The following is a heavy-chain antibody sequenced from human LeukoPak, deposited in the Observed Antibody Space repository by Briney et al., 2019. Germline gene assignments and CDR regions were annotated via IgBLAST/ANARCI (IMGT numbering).Heavy chain of an antibody. CDR2: ISGSGGST. V-gene: IGHV3-23*01. D-gene: IGHD4-17*01. CDR3: AKDRATYGEITV. J-gene: IGHJ4*02. Sequence: GSLRLSCAASVFTFSSYAMSWVRQAPGKGLEWVSAISGSGGSTYYADSVKGRFTISRDNSKNTLYLQMNSLRAEDTAVYYCAKDRATYGEITVWGQGTLVTVSS. CDR1: VFTFSSYA.